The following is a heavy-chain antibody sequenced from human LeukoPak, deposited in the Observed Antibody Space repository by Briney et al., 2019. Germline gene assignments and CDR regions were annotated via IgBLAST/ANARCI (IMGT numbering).Heavy chain of an antibody. CDR1: GFIFDDYG. J-gene: IGHJ4*02. CDR2: ISGSGGST. D-gene: IGHD3-10*02. Sequence: GGSLRLSCTVAGFIFDDYGMSWVRQAPGKGLECVSTISGSGGSTYYADSVKGRFTISRDKSNNTLYLQMNSLGAEDTAVYYCAKNVSPFDYWGQGTLVTVSS. CDR3: AKNVSPFDY. V-gene: IGHV3-23*01.